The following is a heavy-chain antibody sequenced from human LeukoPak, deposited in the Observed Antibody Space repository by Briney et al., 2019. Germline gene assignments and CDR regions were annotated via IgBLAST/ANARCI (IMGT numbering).Heavy chain of an antibody. Sequence: GGSLRLSCATSGFTFSSYWMHWVRQAPGKGLVWVSRINSDGSTTTYADSVKGRFTISRDNAKSTLYPQMNSLKTEDTAVYYCTTDMESYSGSLDGQGSFDYWGQGTLVTVSS. CDR2: INSDGSTT. CDR3: TTDMESYSGSLDGQGSFDY. V-gene: IGHV3-74*01. J-gene: IGHJ4*02. CDR1: GFTFSSYW. D-gene: IGHD1-26*01.